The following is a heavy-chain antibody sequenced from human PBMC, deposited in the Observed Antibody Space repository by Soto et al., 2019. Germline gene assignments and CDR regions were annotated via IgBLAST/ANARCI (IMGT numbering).Heavy chain of an antibody. CDR1: GFTFSSYG. CDR3: ARDGYCSGGSCLISGFDY. Sequence: VQLVESGGGVVQPGRSLRLSCAASGFTFSSYGMHWVRQAPGKGLEWVAVIWYDGSNKYYADSVKGRFTISRDNSKNTLYLQMNSLRAEDTAVYYCARDGYCSGGSCLISGFDYWGQGTLVTVSS. CDR2: IWYDGSNK. J-gene: IGHJ4*02. D-gene: IGHD2-15*01. V-gene: IGHV3-33*01.